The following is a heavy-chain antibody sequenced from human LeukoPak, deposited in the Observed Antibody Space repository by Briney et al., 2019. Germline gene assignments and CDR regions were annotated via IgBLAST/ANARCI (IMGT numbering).Heavy chain of an antibody. CDR3: ARDHVDSSSFFRWSDWYFDL. D-gene: IGHD6-6*01. J-gene: IGHJ2*01. V-gene: IGHV1-46*01. CDR1: GYTFTSYG. CDR2: INPSGGST. Sequence: ASVKVSCKASGYTFTSYGISWVRQAPGQGLEWMGIINPSGGSTSYAQKFQGRVTMTRDMSTSTVYMELSSLRSEDTAVYYCARDHVDSSSFFRWSDWYFDLWGRGTLVTVSS.